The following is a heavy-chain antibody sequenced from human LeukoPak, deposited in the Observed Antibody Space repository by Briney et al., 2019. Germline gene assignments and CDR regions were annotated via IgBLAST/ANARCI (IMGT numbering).Heavy chain of an antibody. D-gene: IGHD2-2*02. CDR1: GYTFTSYG. CDR3: AIAVVRYFGRTSCYTWYGG. V-gene: IGHV1-18*01. CDR2: ISPYNGNT. J-gene: IGHJ4*02. Sequence: ASVKVSCKASGYTFTSYGISWVRQAPGQGLEWMGWISPYNGNTNYAQKLQGRVTMTTDTSTSTAYMELRSLRSDDTAVYYCAIAVVRYFGRTSCYTWYGGWGQGTLVTVSP.